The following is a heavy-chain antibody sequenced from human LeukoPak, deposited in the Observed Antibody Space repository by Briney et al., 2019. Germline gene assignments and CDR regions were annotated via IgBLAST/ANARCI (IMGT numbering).Heavy chain of an antibody. CDR2: ISYDGSNK. CDR1: GFTFSSYG. Sequence: PGGSLRLSCAASGFTFSSYGMHWVRQAPGKGLEWVAVISYDGSNKYYADSVKGRFTISRDNAKNSLSLQMNGLRDEDTAVYYCARDIHWAFDYWGQGTLVAVSS. J-gene: IGHJ4*02. V-gene: IGHV3-30*03. D-gene: IGHD7-27*01. CDR3: ARDIHWAFDY.